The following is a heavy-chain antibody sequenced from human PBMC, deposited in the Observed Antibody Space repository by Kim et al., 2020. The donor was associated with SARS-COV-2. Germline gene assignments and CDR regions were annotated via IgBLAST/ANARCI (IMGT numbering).Heavy chain of an antibody. CDR1: GGSISSYY. D-gene: IGHD3-3*01. Sequence: SETLSLTCTVSGGSISSYYWSWIRQPPGKGLEWIGYIHYSGSTNYNPSLKSRVTISVDTSKNQFSLKLSSVTAADTAVYYCARRQYYDFWSAGGGWFDPWGQGTLVTVSS. CDR3: ARRQYYDFWSAGGGWFDP. V-gene: IGHV4-59*08. J-gene: IGHJ5*02. CDR2: IHYSGST.